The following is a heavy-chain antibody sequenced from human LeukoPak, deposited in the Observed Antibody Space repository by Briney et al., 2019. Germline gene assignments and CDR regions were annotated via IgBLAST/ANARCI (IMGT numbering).Heavy chain of an antibody. CDR2: IIPILGIA. Sequence: ASVKVSCKASGGTFSSYAISWVRQAPGQGLEWMGRIIPILGIANYAQKFQGRVTITADKSTGTAYMELSSLRSEDTAVYYCARGKLDPKDIVVVPAAIRGDAFDIWGQGTMVTVSS. CDR1: GGTFSSYA. D-gene: IGHD2-2*02. V-gene: IGHV1-69*04. CDR3: ARGKLDPKDIVVVPAAIRGDAFDI. J-gene: IGHJ3*02.